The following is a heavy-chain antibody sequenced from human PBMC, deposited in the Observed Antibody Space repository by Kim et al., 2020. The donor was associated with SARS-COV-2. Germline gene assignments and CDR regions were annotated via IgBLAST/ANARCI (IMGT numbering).Heavy chain of an antibody. CDR1: GFTFSSYE. D-gene: IGHD2-15*01. V-gene: IGHV3-48*03. Sequence: GGSLRLSCAASGFTFSSYEMNWVRQAPGKGLEWVSYISSSGSTIYYADSVKGRFTISRDNAKNSLYLQMNSLRAEDTAVYYCARIGSVVVVAANWFDPWGQGTLVTVSS. CDR2: ISSSGSTI. CDR3: ARIGSVVVVAANWFDP. J-gene: IGHJ5*02.